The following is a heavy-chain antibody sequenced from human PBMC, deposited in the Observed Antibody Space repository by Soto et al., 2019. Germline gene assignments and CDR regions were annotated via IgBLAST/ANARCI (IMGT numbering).Heavy chain of an antibody. J-gene: IGHJ3*02. D-gene: IGHD3-10*01. CDR1: GFTFSSYA. CDR3: AKDHSYYGSGSSDAFDI. Sequence: EVQLLESGGGLVQPGGSLRLSCAASGFTFSSYAMSWVRQAPGKGLEWVSAISGSGGSTYYADSVKGRFTISRDNSKNTLYLQMNSLRAEDTAVYYCAKDHSYYGSGSSDAFDIWGQGTMVTVSS. V-gene: IGHV3-23*01. CDR2: ISGSGGST.